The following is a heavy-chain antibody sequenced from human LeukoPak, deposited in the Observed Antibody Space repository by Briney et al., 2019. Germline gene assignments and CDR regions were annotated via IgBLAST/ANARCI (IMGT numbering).Heavy chain of an antibody. CDR2: ISSSSSYI. D-gene: IGHD6-6*01. CDR1: GFTFSSYS. CDR3: ARVGSGSSSYGYYYMDV. J-gene: IGHJ6*03. V-gene: IGHV3-21*01. Sequence: PGGSLRLSCAASGFTFSSYSMNWVRQAPGKGLEWVSSISSSSSYIYYADSVKGRFTISRDNAKNSLYLQMNSLRAEDTAVYYCARVGSGSSSYGYYYMDVRGKGTTVTVSS.